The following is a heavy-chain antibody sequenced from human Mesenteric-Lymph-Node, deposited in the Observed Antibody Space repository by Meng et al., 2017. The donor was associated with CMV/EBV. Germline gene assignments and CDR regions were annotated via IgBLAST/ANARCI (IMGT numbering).Heavy chain of an antibody. V-gene: IGHV3-30*02. CDR2: IRYDGSKK. D-gene: IGHD2-8*02. Sequence: GESLKISCAASGFSFRSYGMQWVRQAPGKGLEWVALIRYDGSKKHYGDSVRGRFTISRDNSKNTLDLQMNSLRTEDTAVYFCAKDLVAYTTIPRGGFDPWGQGTLVTVSS. CDR1: GFSFRSYG. CDR3: AKDLVAYTTIPRGGFDP. J-gene: IGHJ5*02.